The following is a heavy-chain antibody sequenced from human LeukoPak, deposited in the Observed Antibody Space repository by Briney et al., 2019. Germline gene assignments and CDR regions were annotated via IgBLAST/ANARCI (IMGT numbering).Heavy chain of an antibody. D-gene: IGHD1-20*01. CDR1: GYTFTSYA. Sequence: ASVKVSCKASGYTFTSYAMNWVRQAPGQGLEWMGWINPNSGGTNYAQKFQGWVTMTRDTSISTAYMELSRLRSDDTAVYYCARDLYRITGTTAPLYYYYGMDVWGQGTTVTVSS. CDR2: INPNSGGT. J-gene: IGHJ6*02. V-gene: IGHV1-2*04. CDR3: ARDLYRITGTTAPLYYYYGMDV.